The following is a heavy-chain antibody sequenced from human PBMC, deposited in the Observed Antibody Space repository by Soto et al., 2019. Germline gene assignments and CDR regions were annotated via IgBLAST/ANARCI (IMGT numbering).Heavy chain of an antibody. CDR1: GGSFSGYY. D-gene: IGHD3-22*01. CDR2: INHSGST. J-gene: IGHJ4*02. CDR3: ARGRGYYDSSGYYFDY. Sequence: SETLSLTCAVYGGSFSGYYWSWIRQPPGKGLEWIGEINHSGSTNYNPSLKSRVTISVDTSKNQFSLKLSSVTAADTAVYYCARGRGYYDSSGYYFDYWGQGTLVTVSS. V-gene: IGHV4-34*01.